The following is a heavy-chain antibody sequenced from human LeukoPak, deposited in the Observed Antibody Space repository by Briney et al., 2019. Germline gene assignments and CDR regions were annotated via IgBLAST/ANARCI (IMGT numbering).Heavy chain of an antibody. CDR3: ARQSRGTTARLFDY. V-gene: IGHV4-59*08. D-gene: IGHD1-1*01. J-gene: IGHJ4*02. CDR2: ISYIGGT. Sequence: PSETLSLTCTVPGDSISSSYWSWIWQPLGKGLGRIGYISYIGGTNYNPSTPRRATISGDTSKNQFSLKLSSVTAADTAFYYCARQSRGTTARLFDYWGQGTLVSVSS. CDR1: GDSISSSY.